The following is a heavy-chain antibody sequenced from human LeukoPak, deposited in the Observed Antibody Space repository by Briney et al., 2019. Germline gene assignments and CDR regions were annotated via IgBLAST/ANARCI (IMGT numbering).Heavy chain of an antibody. J-gene: IGHJ4*02. V-gene: IGHV4-39*01. Sequence: SETLSLTCTVSGGSISSSSYYWGWIRQPPGKDLESIGSIYYSGSTYYNPSLKSRVTISVDTSKNQFSLKLSSVTAADTAVYYCARHQLVVVPAAPDYWGQGTLVTVSS. CDR3: ARHQLVVVPAAPDY. CDR1: GGSISSSSYY. CDR2: IYYSGST. D-gene: IGHD2-2*01.